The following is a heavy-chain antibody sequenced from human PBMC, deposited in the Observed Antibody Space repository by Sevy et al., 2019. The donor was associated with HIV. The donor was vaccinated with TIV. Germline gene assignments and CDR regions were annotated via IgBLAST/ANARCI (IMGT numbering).Heavy chain of an antibody. CDR3: ATLNDDSSGYTFGY. Sequence: GGSLRLSCAASGFTFSRYWMSWVRQAPGKGLEWVANIKQDGSEKYYVDSVKGRFTISRDNAKNSLYLQMNSLRAEDTAVYYCATLNDDSSGYTFGYWGQGTLVTVSS. J-gene: IGHJ4*02. V-gene: IGHV3-7*03. CDR2: IKQDGSEK. D-gene: IGHD3-22*01. CDR1: GFTFSRYW.